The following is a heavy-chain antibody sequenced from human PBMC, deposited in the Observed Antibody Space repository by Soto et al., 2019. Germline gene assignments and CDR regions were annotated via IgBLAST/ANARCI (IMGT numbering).Heavy chain of an antibody. CDR3: ARDGGPTGQLVSY. V-gene: IGHV1-69*06. J-gene: IGHJ4*02. CDR2: IXXXFXTX. CDR1: GGTFSSYA. D-gene: IGHD6-6*01. Sequence: GASVKVSCKASGGTFSSYAISLVRQAPGQGLEWXGGIXXXFXTXXXAXXXQGRVTITADKSTSTAYMELSSLRSEDTAVYYCARDGGPTGQLVSYWGQGTLVTVSS.